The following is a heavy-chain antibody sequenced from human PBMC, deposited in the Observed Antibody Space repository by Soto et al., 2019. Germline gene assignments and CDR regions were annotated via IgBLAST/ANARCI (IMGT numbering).Heavy chain of an antibody. D-gene: IGHD2-15*01. J-gene: IGHJ3*01. CDR3: ARDRREVVGNDAFDF. CDR2: LTPIFDAP. Sequence: HVQLVQSGAAVKKPGSSVKVSCKSSGGPFSGHTMNWVRQAPGQGLEWMGGLTPIFDAPIYAQNFRGRVTITADEPASTAYMELSSRTSEDTAGYYWARDRREVVGNDAFDFWGQGTMVTVSS. V-gene: IGHV1-69*12. CDR1: GGPFSGHT.